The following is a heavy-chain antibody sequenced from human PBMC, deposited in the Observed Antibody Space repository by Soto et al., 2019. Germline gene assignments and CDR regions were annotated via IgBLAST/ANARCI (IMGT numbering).Heavy chain of an antibody. Sequence: QVQLVESGGGVVQPGRSLRLSCAASGFTFSSYAMHWVRQAPGKGLERVADISYDGSNKYYADSVKGRFTISRDNSKNTLYLQMNSLRAEDTAVYYCARDWDDYYDSSGYQDYWGQGTLVTVSS. CDR1: GFTFSSYA. J-gene: IGHJ4*02. CDR2: ISYDGSNK. V-gene: IGHV3-30-3*01. CDR3: ARDWDDYYDSSGYQDY. D-gene: IGHD3-22*01.